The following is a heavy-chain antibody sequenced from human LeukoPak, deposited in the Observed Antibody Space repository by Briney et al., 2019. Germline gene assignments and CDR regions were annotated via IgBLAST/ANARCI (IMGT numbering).Heavy chain of an antibody. CDR3: ARESSLYYDSSGYSQNFDY. Sequence: SQTLSLTCTVSGGSISSGSYYWSWIRQPSVKGLEWIGRIYTSGSTNYNPSLKSRVTISVDTSKNQFSLKLSSVTAADTAVYYCARESSLYYDSSGYSQNFDYWGQGTLVTVSS. CDR2: IYTSGST. J-gene: IGHJ4*02. V-gene: IGHV4-61*02. CDR1: GGSISSGSYY. D-gene: IGHD3-22*01.